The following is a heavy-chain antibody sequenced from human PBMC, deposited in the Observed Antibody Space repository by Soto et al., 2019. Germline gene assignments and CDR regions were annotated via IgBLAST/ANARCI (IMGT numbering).Heavy chain of an antibody. D-gene: IGHD5-18*01. Sequence: QVQLVESGGGVVQPGRSLRLSCAASGFTFSSYAMHWVRQAPGKGLEWVAVISYDGSNKYYADSVKGRFTISRDNSKNTLYLPMNSLRAEDTAVYYCARGVGWIQLWLRTTVLDYWGQGTLVTVSS. CDR2: ISYDGSNK. CDR3: ARGVGWIQLWLRTTVLDY. CDR1: GFTFSSYA. J-gene: IGHJ4*02. V-gene: IGHV3-30-3*01.